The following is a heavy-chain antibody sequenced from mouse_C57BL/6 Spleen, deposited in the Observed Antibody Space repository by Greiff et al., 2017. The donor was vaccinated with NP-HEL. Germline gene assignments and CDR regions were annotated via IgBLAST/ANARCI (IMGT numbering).Heavy chain of an antibody. J-gene: IGHJ3*01. CDR3: ARAGNGWFAY. Sequence: LVESGPELVKPGASVKISCKASGYSFTSYYIHWVKQRPGQGLEWIGWIYPGSGNTKYNEKFKGKATLTADTSSSTAYMQLSSLTSEDSAVYYCARAGNGWFAYWGQGTLVTVSA. CDR2: IYPGSGNT. V-gene: IGHV1-66*01. CDR1: GYSFTSYY.